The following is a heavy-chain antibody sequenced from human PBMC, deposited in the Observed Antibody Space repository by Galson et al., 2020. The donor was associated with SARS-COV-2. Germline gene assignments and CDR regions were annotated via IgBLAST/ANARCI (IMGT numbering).Heavy chain of an antibody. CDR3: ARDQGGFDI. D-gene: IGHD2-15*01. CDR1: GDSITNYS. J-gene: IGHJ3*02. V-gene: IGHV4-59*01. Sequence: SETLSLTCTVSGDSITNYSLSWIRQPPGKGLEWLGYIYVSGNTNENPSLKSRVTISVDTSKNQFSLSLRSVTAADTAVYYCARDQGGFDIWGQGTTVTVSS. CDR2: IYVSGNT.